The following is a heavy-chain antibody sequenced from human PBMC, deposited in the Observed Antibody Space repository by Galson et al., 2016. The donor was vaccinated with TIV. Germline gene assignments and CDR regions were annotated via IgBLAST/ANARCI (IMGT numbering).Heavy chain of an antibody. Sequence: SVKVSCKASGYTFTGYYTHWVRQAPGQGLEWMGWINPDSGDTNYSQKFQGRVTMTRDTSINTAYMELSNLKSDDTAVYYCARDPSPVTTSPFDIWGQGTMVTVSS. CDR1: GYTFTGYY. CDR3: ARDPSPVTTSPFDI. J-gene: IGHJ3*02. D-gene: IGHD4-17*01. V-gene: IGHV1-2*02. CDR2: INPDSGDT.